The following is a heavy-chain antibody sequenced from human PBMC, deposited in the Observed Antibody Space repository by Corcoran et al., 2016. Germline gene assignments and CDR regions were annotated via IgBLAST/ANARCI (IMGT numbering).Heavy chain of an antibody. J-gene: IGHJ6*02. V-gene: IGHV1-69*01. CDR3: ARDRGFGVLRYGMDV. D-gene: IGHD3-3*01. Sequence: QVQLVQSGAEVKKPGSSVTVSCKASGSTFSSYAINWVRQAPGQGLEWMGGIIPIFGTTNYAQKFQGRVTITADESTNTAYMELSSLRSEDTAIYDCARDRGFGVLRYGMDVWGQGTTVTVSS. CDR1: GSTFSSYA. CDR2: IIPIFGTT.